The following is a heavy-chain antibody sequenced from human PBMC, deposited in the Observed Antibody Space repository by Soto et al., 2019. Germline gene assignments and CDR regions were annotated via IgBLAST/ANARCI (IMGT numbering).Heavy chain of an antibody. CDR1: GFAFRSYA. V-gene: IGHV3-30*18. CDR2: ISYDGGNI. CDR3: AKDRRGYSYGYFVY. D-gene: IGHD5-18*01. J-gene: IGHJ4*02. Sequence: PGGSLRLSCEASGFAFRSYAMHWVRQAPGKGLEWVGVISYDGGNIYYADSVKGRFTISRDNSKNTLYVQVKSLRPEDTAVYYCAKDRRGYSYGYFVYWGQGTLVTVSS.